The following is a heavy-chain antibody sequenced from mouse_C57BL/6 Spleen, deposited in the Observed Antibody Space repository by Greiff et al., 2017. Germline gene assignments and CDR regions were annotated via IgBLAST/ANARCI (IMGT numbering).Heavy chain of an antibody. CDR1: GYAFSSSW. D-gene: IGHD2-1*01. CDR2: IYPGDGDP. V-gene: IGHV1-82*01. CDR3: AIWYLYAMDY. J-gene: IGHJ4*01. Sequence: VKLQQSGPELVKPGASVKISCKASGYAFSSSWMNWVKQRPGKGLEWIGRIYPGDGDPNYNGKFQGKATLTVDTSSSTAYMQLSSLTSEDAAVYFCAIWYLYAMDYWGQGTSVTVSS.